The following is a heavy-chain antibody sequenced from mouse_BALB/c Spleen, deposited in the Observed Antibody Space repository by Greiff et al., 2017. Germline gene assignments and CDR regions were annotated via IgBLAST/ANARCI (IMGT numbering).Heavy chain of an antibody. CDR2: ISYDGSN. CDR1: GYSITSGYY. D-gene: IGHD1-1*01. CDR3: AKAITTVVATVYYYAMDY. J-gene: IGHJ4*01. Sequence: EVQLQESGPGLVKPSQSLSLTCSVTGYSITSGYYWNWIRQFPGNKLEWMGYISYDGSNNYNPSLKNRISITRDTSKNQFFLKLNSVTTEDTATYYCAKAITTVVATVYYYAMDYWGQGTSVTVSS. V-gene: IGHV3-6*02.